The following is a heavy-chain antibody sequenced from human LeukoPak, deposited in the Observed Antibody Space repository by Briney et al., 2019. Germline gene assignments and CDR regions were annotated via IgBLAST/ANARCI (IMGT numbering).Heavy chain of an antibody. V-gene: IGHV3-53*01. CDR1: GFSVSSNY. D-gene: IGHD6-13*01. Sequence: PGGSLGLSCAASGFSVSSNYMSWVRQAPGKGLEWVSVIYSGGTTYYTESVKARFTISRDNSKNTLYLQMNSLRAEDTAVYYCARGDRAASAFDSWGQGTLVSVSS. CDR3: ARGDRAASAFDS. CDR2: IYSGGTT. J-gene: IGHJ4*02.